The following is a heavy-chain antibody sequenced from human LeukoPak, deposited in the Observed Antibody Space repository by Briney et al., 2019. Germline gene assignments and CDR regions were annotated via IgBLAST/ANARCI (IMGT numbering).Heavy chain of an antibody. CDR1: GYTFTSYG. D-gene: IGHD3-16*02. CDR2: ISAYNGNT. V-gene: IGHV1-18*01. Sequence: ASVKVSCKSSGYTFTSYGISWVRQAPGQGLEWMGWISAYNGNTNYAQKLQGRVIMTTDTSKSTAYMELRSLRSDDTAVYYCARGQEVNDYVWGSYRYNYFDYWGQGTLVTVSS. J-gene: IGHJ4*02. CDR3: ARGQEVNDYVWGSYRYNYFDY.